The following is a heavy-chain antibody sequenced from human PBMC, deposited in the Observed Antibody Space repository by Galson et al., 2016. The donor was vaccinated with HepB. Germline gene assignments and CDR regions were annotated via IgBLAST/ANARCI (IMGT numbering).Heavy chain of an antibody. CDR2: IWYDGSNH. Sequence: SLRLSCAASGFTFSSYAMHWVRQAPGKGLEWVAVIWYDGSNHYYADSVKGRFTISRDNSKNTLYLQMNSLRAEDTAVYYCAANTAMVSYGMDVWGQGTTATVSS. D-gene: IGHD5-18*01. V-gene: IGHV3-33*01. CDR1: GFTFSSYA. J-gene: IGHJ6*02. CDR3: AANTAMVSYGMDV.